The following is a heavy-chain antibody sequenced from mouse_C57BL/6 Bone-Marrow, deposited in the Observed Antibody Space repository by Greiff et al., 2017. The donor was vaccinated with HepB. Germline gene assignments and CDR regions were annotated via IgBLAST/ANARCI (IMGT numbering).Heavy chain of an antibody. Sequence: QVQLKQSGAELARPGASVKLSCKASGYTFTSYGISWVKQRTGQGLEWIGEIYPRSGNTYYNEKFKGKATLTADKSSSTAYMELRSLTSEDSAVYFCARTPDYYGSSPYFDYWGQGTTLTVSS. J-gene: IGHJ2*01. D-gene: IGHD1-1*01. V-gene: IGHV1-81*01. CDR1: GYTFTSYG. CDR3: ARTPDYYGSSPYFDY. CDR2: IYPRSGNT.